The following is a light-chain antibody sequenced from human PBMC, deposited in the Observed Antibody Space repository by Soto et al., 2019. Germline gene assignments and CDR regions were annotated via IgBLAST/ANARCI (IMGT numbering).Light chain of an antibody. CDR1: SSDVGGYNY. CDR3: STYAGTRTRG. CDR2: EVS. J-gene: IGLJ2*01. Sequence: QSALTQPASVSGSPGQSITISCTGTSSDVGGYNYVSWYQQHPGKAPKLMIYEVSNRPSGVSNRFSGSKSGNTASLTISGLLGEGVAVSYSSTYAGTRTRGFGGGTKLPVL. V-gene: IGLV2-14*01.